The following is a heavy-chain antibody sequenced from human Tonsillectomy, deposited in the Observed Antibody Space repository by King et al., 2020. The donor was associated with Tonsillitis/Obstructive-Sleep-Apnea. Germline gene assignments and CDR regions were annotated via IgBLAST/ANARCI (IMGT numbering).Heavy chain of an antibody. CDR3: AKDRGATPDDAFDI. Sequence: VQLVQSGGGLVQPGRSLRLSCAASGFTFDDYAMHWVRQAPGKGLEWVSGISWNSGSIGYADSVKGRFTISRDNAKNSLYLQMNSLRAEDTALYYCAKDRGATPDDAFDIWGQGTMVTVSS. CDR2: ISWNSGSI. D-gene: IGHD1-26*01. J-gene: IGHJ3*02. V-gene: IGHV3-9*01. CDR1: GFTFDDYA.